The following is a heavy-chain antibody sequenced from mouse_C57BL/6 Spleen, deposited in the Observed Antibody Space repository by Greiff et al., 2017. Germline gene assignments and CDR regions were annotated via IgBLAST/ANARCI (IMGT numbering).Heavy chain of an antibody. D-gene: IGHD2-2*01. CDR2: ISSGGSYP. J-gene: IGHJ4*01. CDR1: GFTFSSYG. CDR3: AKRGYDYGGYAMDY. V-gene: IGHV5-6*01. Sequence: EVQRVESGGDLVKPGGSLKLSCAASGFTFSSYGMSWVRQTPDKRLEWVATISSGGSYPYYPASVKGRFTISRDNAKNTLYLQMRSLKSEDTAMYYGAKRGYDYGGYAMDYWGQGTSVTVSS.